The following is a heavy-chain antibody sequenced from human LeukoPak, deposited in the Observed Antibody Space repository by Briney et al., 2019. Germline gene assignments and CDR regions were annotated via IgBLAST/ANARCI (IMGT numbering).Heavy chain of an antibody. Sequence: GGSLRLSCAASGFTFSSYAMSWVRQAPGKGLEWVSAISGSGGSTYYADSVKGRFTISRDNSRSMVWLQMNSLTAEDTAMYYCGRHLNWGAFDIRGLGTLVTVSS. V-gene: IGHV3-23*01. D-gene: IGHD7-27*01. J-gene: IGHJ3*02. CDR2: ISGSGGST. CDR1: GFTFSSYA. CDR3: GRHLNWGAFDI.